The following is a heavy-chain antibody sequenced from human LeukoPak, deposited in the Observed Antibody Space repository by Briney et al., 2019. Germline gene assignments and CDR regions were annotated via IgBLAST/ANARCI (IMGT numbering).Heavy chain of an antibody. Sequence: SETLSLTCTVSGGSISSSSYYWGWIRQPPGKGLEWIGSIYYSGNTYYNPSLKSRVTISVDTSKNQYSLKLSSVTAADTAVYYCASFYGSGSYYPKPDYWGQGTLVTVSS. D-gene: IGHD3-10*01. V-gene: IGHV4-39*01. J-gene: IGHJ4*02. CDR3: ASFYGSGSYYPKPDY. CDR1: GGSISSSSYY. CDR2: IYYSGNT.